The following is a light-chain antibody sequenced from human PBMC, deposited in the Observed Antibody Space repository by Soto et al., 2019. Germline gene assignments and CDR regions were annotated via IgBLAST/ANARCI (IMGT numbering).Light chain of an antibody. CDR3: LLSDSGAWV. CDR1: TGAVTSGHW. CDR2: DIN. V-gene: IGLV7-46*01. Sequence: QAVVTQEPSLTVSPGGTVTVTCGSSTGAVTSGHWPFWFQQQPGQAPRTLIYDINNKHAWTPARFSGSLLGGKAALTLSGALPEDEAEDYCLLSDSGAWVFGGGTKVTVL. J-gene: IGLJ3*02.